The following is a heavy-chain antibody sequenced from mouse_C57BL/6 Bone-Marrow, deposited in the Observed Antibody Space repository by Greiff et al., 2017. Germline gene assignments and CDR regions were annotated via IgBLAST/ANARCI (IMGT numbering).Heavy chain of an antibody. J-gene: IGHJ3*01. V-gene: IGHV1-19*01. CDR3: ARRDYGSSYRGFAY. CDR2: INPYNGGT. CDR1: GYTFTDYY. Sequence: EVQLQQSGPVLVKPGASVKMSCKASGYTFTDYYMNWVKQSHGKSLEWIGVINPYNGGTSYNQKFKGKATLTVDKSSSTAYMELNSLTSEDSAVYYCARRDYGSSYRGFAYWGQGTRVTVSA. D-gene: IGHD1-1*01.